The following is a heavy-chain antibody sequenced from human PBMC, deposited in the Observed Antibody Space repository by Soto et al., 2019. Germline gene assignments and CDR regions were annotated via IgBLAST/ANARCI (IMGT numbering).Heavy chain of an antibody. CDR2: INGGNGRWFIGGKDNR. D-gene: IGHD2-21*01. J-gene: IGHJ3*02. V-gene: IGHV1-3*01. CDR3: ARQCAICGGDTGLDAFDI. Sequence: QVQLVQSGAEVKRPGASVQVSCRASEYSFSAYGVHWVRQAPGQSLEWMGWINGGNGRWFIGGKDNRRYSEKFQGRITITRGTSASTVYMELTSLRSEDTAIYYCARQCAICGGDTGLDAFDIWGQGTVVTVSS. CDR1: EYSFSAYG.